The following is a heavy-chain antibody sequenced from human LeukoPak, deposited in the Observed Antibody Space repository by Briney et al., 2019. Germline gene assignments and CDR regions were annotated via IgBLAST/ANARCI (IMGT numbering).Heavy chain of an antibody. D-gene: IGHD4-17*01. CDR1: GGSISSYY. CDR2: IYYSGST. CDR3: ARDISYGDFLEFDP. J-gene: IGHJ5*02. V-gene: IGHV4-59*01. Sequence: SETLSLTCTVSGGSISSYYWSWIRQPPGKGLEWIGYIYYSGSTNYNPSLKSRVTISVDTSKNQFSLKLSSVTAADTAVYYCARDISYGDFLEFDPWGQGGLVTVSS.